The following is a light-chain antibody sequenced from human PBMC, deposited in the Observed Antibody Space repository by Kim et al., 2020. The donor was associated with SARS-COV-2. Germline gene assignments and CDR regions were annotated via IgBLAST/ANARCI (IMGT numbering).Light chain of an antibody. Sequence: LSPRERATLSCSASQSVSSSSLAWYQQKPGQAPRLLIYDVSTRATGIPARFSGSGSGTHFTLIITRLQPEDFAVYYCQQYGSSPTFGQGTKVEIK. CDR1: QSVSSSS. CDR3: QQYGSSPT. J-gene: IGKJ1*01. CDR2: DVS. V-gene: IGKV3-20*01.